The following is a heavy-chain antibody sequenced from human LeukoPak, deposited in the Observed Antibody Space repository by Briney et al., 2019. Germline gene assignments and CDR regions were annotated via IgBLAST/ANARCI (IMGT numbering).Heavy chain of an antibody. CDR2: IIPILGIA. D-gene: IGHD6-6*01. CDR3: AKDWGYSSSSSSLDY. J-gene: IGHJ4*02. Sequence: SXXXQAPGXGLXXMGRIIPILGIANYAQKFQGRVTITADKSTSTAYMELSSLRSEDTALYYCAKDWGYSSSSSSLDYWGQGTLVTVSS. V-gene: IGHV1-69*04.